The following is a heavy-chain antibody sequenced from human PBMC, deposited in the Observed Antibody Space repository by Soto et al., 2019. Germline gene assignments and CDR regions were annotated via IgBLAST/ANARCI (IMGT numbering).Heavy chain of an antibody. D-gene: IGHD2-2*01. Sequence: GASVKVSCKASGYTFTGYYMHWVRQAPGQGLEWMGWINPNSGGTNYAQKFQGWVTMTRDTSISTAYMELSRLRSDDTAVYYCARARRVGYCSSTSCPTLYYYYGMDVWGQGTTVTVS. V-gene: IGHV1-2*04. CDR3: ARARRVGYCSSTSCPTLYYYYGMDV. J-gene: IGHJ6*02. CDR2: INPNSGGT. CDR1: GYTFTGYY.